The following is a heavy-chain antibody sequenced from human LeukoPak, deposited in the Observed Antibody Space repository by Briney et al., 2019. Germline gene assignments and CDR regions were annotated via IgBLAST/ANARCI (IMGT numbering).Heavy chain of an antibody. CDR3: ARDPLYGVATMFDY. V-gene: IGHV1-18*01. CDR2: ISAYNGNT. D-gene: IGHD5-12*01. CDR1: GGTFSSYA. J-gene: IGHJ4*02. Sequence: ASVKVSCKASGGTFSSYAISWVRQAPGQGLEWMGWISAYNGNTNYAQKLQGRVTMTTDTSTSTAYMELRSLRSDDTAVYYCARDPLYGVATMFDYWGQGTLVTVSS.